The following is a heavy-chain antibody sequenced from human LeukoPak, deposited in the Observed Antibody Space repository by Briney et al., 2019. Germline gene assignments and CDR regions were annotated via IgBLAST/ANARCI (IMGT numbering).Heavy chain of an antibody. CDR1: GFTFSDYY. J-gene: IGHJ4*02. CDR3: ARDRSEDDSSGYIHRDFDY. D-gene: IGHD3-22*01. Sequence: PGGSLRLSCAASGFTFSDYYMSWIRQAPGKGLEWVSYISSSGSTIYYADSVKGRFTISRDNAKNSLYLQMSSLRAEDTAVYYCARDRSEDDSSGYIHRDFDYWGQGTLVIVSS. V-gene: IGHV3-11*04. CDR2: ISSSGSTI.